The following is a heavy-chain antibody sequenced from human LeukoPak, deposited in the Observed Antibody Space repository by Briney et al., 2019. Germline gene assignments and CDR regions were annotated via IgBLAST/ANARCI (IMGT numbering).Heavy chain of an antibody. CDR1: GLIFSSHW. V-gene: IGHV3-74*01. D-gene: IGHD3-9*01. Sequence: GGSLRLSCAASGLIFSSHWMHWVRQAPGKGLVWVSHISDDGSSTNYADSVKGRFTISRDNAKNTLYLQMNGLRAEDTAVYYCARPGSTGYYNYWGQGTLVTVSS. J-gene: IGHJ4*02. CDR2: ISDDGSST. CDR3: ARPGSTGYYNY.